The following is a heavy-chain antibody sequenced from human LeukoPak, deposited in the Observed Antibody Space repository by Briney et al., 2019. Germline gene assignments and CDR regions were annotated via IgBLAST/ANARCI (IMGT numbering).Heavy chain of an antibody. CDR1: GFTFSSYA. D-gene: IGHD6-19*01. Sequence: GGSLRLSCAASGFTFSSYAMSWVRQAPGKGLEWVSAISGSGGSTYYADSVKGRFTISRDNSKNTLYLQMNSLRAEDTAVYYCAKDQGIAVADTFNWFDPWGQGTLVTVSS. V-gene: IGHV3-23*01. J-gene: IGHJ5*02. CDR3: AKDQGIAVADTFNWFDP. CDR2: ISGSGGST.